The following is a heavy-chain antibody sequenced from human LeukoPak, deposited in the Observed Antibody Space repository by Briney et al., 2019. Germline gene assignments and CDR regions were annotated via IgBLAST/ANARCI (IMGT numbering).Heavy chain of an antibody. CDR3: ARDGDYSTLDY. V-gene: IGHV3-21*01. D-gene: IGHD4-11*01. Sequence: GGSLRISCAASGFTFSTYSMNWVRQAPGKGLEWVSAVSSSSTYTYYIESVKGRFTISRDNAKNALYLQMNSLRAEDTAVYYCARDGDYSTLDYWGQGTLVTVSS. CDR1: GFTFSTYS. CDR2: VSSSSTYT. J-gene: IGHJ4*02.